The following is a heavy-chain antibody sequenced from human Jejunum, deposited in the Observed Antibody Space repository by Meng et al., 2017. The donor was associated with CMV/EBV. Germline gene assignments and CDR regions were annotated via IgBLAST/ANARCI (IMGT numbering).Heavy chain of an antibody. J-gene: IGHJ6*02. V-gene: IGHV1-8*01. D-gene: IGHD2-15*01. Sequence: NWVRQAPGQGLEWMGWMNPNKGNTGYAQKFQGRFTMTWNTSISTAYMELSSLRSEDTDIYYCASHQQFCSGGSCYSLGYYYGMDVWGQGTTVTVSS. CDR3: ASHQQFCSGGSCYSLGYYYGMDV. CDR2: MNPNKGNT.